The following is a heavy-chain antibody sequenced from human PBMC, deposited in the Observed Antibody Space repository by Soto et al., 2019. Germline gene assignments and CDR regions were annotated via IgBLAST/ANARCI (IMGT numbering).Heavy chain of an antibody. CDR2: IYYSGST. V-gene: IGHV4-61*08. Sequence: PSETLSLTCTVSGGSISSGDYYWSWIRQPPWKGLEWIGYIYYSGSTNYNPSLKSRVTISVDTSKNQFSLKLSSVTAADTAVYYCARDGRGSSSSGGLLGFYFDYWGQGXLVTVYS. D-gene: IGHD6-6*01. CDR3: ARDGRGSSSSGGLLGFYFDY. J-gene: IGHJ4*02. CDR1: GGSISSGDYY.